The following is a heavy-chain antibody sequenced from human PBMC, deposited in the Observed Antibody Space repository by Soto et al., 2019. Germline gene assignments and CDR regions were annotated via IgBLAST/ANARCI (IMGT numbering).Heavy chain of an antibody. CDR2: ISAHNGNT. D-gene: IGHD1-1*01. V-gene: IGHV1-18*01. CDR1: GYGFTTYG. Sequence: QVHLVQSGAEVKKPGASVKVSCKGSGYGFTTYGITWVRQAPGQGLEWMAWISAHNGNTDYAQNLQGRVTVTRDTSTSKAYMELRSLISDDTSVYYCARGRYGDYWGQGALVTVSS. J-gene: IGHJ4*02. CDR3: ARGRYGDY.